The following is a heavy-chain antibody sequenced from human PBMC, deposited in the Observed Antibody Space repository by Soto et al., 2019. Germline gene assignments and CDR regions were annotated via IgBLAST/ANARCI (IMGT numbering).Heavy chain of an antibody. Sequence: PGESLKISCAASGFTFSSYAMSWVRQAPGKGLEWVSAISGIGGSTYYADSVKGRFTISRDNSKNTLYLQMNSLRAEDTAVYYCAKDPCVYWGARAASDYFDYWGQGTLVTVSS. CDR3: AKDPCVYWGARAASDYFDY. D-gene: IGHD2-8*02. V-gene: IGHV3-23*01. J-gene: IGHJ4*02. CDR1: GFTFSSYA. CDR2: ISGIGGST.